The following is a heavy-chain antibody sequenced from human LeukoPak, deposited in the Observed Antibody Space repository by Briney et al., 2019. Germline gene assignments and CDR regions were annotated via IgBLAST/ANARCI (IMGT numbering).Heavy chain of an antibody. J-gene: IGHJ3*02. CDR3: AAKEDYYDNGFNGDAFDI. Sequence: PGGSLRLSCAASGFTFSSYAMSWVRQAPGKGLEWVSAISGSGGSTYYADSVKGRFTISRDNSKNMLYLQMNSLRAEDTAVYYCAAKEDYYDNGFNGDAFDIWGQGTMVTVSS. CDR1: GFTFSSYA. CDR2: ISGSGGST. V-gene: IGHV3-23*01. D-gene: IGHD3-22*01.